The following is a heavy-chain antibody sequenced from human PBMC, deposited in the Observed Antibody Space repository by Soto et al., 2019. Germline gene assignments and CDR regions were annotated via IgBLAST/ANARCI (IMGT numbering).Heavy chain of an antibody. CDR3: AKGRYGDYGLGSSDFDY. J-gene: IGHJ4*02. V-gene: IGHV3-23*01. CDR1: GFTFSSYA. Sequence: EVQLLESGGGLVQPGGSLRLSCAASGFTFSSYAMSWVRQAPGKGLEWVSAISGSGGSTYYADSVKGRFTISRDNSKNTLYLQMNSLRAEDTAVYYCAKGRYGDYGLGSSDFDYWGQGTLVTVSS. D-gene: IGHD4-17*01. CDR2: ISGSGGST.